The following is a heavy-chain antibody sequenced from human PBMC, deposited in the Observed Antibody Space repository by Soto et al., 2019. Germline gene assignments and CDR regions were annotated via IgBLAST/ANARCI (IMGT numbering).Heavy chain of an antibody. CDR2: ISGSGGST. J-gene: IGHJ5*02. CDR3: AKEPRGLPRNWFDP. V-gene: IGHV3-23*01. Sequence: VGSLRLSCTASGCTISSYAMSWVRQAQGKGLEWASAISGSGGSTYYADSVKGRFTISRDNSKNTLYLQMNSLRAEDTAVYYCAKEPRGLPRNWFDPWGQGTLVTVSS. CDR1: GCTISSYA. D-gene: IGHD3-10*01.